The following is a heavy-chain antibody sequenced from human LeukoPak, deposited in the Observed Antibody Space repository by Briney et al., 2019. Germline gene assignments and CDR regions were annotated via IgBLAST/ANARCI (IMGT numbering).Heavy chain of an antibody. Sequence: SQTLSLTCTVSAYSLSSGYSWGWIRQPPGKGLEWIGSIYHNGNTYYNPSLKSRVTISVDTSKNQFSLKLSSVTAADTAVYYCARDYNRNDFYGDYRYFHHWGQGTLVTVSS. CDR3: ARDYNRNDFYGDYRYFHH. CDR1: AYSLSSGYS. CDR2: IYHNGNT. D-gene: IGHD4-17*01. J-gene: IGHJ1*01. V-gene: IGHV4-38-2*02.